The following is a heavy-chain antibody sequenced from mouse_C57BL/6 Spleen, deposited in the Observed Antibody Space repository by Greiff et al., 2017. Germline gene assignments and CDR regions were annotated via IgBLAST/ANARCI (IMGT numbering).Heavy chain of an antibody. CDR3: ARSDYYGSRAWFAY. CDR2: IFPGSGGT. CDR1: GYTFTDYY. Sequence: QVHVKQSGPELVKPGASVKISCKASGYTFTDYYINWVKQRPGQGLEWIGWIFPGSGGTYYNEKFKGKATLTVDKSSSTAYMLLSSLTSEDSAVYFCARSDYYGSRAWFAYWGQGTLVTVSA. D-gene: IGHD1-1*01. V-gene: IGHV1-75*01. J-gene: IGHJ3*01.